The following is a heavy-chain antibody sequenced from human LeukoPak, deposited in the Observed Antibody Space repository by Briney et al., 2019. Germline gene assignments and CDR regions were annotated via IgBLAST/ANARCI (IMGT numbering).Heavy chain of an antibody. CDR3: AREVEYSSSKGADY. Sequence: ASVKVSCKASGHTFTGHFIHWVRQAPGQGLEWMGRINPYSGGTDYAQNFQGRVTMTRDTSVTTAYMELSSLRSDDTAVYYCAREVEYSSSKGADYWGQGTLVTVSS. V-gene: IGHV1-2*06. J-gene: IGHJ4*02. CDR1: GHTFTGHF. D-gene: IGHD6-6*01. CDR2: INPYSGGT.